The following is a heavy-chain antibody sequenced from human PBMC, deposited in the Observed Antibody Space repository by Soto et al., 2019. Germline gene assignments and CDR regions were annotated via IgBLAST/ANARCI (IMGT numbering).Heavy chain of an antibody. CDR2: IIPIFGTA. D-gene: IGHD4-17*01. J-gene: IGHJ4*02. Sequence: QVQLVQSGAEVKKPGSSVKVSCKASGGTFSSYAISWVRQAPGQGREWMGGIIPIFGTANYAQKFQGRVTITADESTSTAYMVPRSLRSEDTAVYYCARSPTVSRYYFDYWGQGTLVTVSS. V-gene: IGHV1-69*12. CDR1: GGTFSSYA. CDR3: ARSPTVSRYYFDY.